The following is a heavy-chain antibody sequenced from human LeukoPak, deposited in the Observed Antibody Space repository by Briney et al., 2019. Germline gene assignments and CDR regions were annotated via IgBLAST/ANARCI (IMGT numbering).Heavy chain of an antibody. CDR2: INPNSGGT. CDR3: ARWDIVVVPAAISNPMDV. CDR1: GYTFTGYY. J-gene: IGHJ6*02. D-gene: IGHD2-2*01. Sequence: ASVKVSCKASGYTFTGYYMHWVRQPHGQGLEWMGWINPNSGGTNYAQKFQGRVTMTRDTSISTAYMELSRLRSDDTAVYYCARWDIVVVPAAISNPMDVWGHGTTVTVSS. V-gene: IGHV1-2*02.